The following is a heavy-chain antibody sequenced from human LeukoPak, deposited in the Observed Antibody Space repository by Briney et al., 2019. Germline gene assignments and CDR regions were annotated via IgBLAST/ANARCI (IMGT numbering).Heavy chain of an antibody. V-gene: IGHV3-7*03. D-gene: IGHD6-13*01. CDR1: GFTFSSYW. CDR2: IKQDGSEK. CDR3: ARDRVKGAAAGSNY. Sequence: GGSLRLSCAASGFTFSSYWMSWVRQAPGKGLEWVANIKQDGSEKYYVDSVKGRFTIFRDNAKNSLYLQMNSLRAEDTAVYYCARDRVKGAAAGSNYWGQGTLVTVSS. J-gene: IGHJ4*02.